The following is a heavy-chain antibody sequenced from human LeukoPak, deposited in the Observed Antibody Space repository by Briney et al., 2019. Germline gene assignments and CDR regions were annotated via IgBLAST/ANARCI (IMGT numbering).Heavy chain of an antibody. J-gene: IGHJ4*02. CDR3: AKDRPNYYHSDGSYYKRNGDY. CDR2: IIPIFGTA. CDR1: GGTFSSYA. V-gene: IGHV1-69*05. D-gene: IGHD3-22*01. Sequence: SVKVSCKASGGTFSSYAISWVRQAPGQGLEWMGRIIPIFGTANYAQKFQGRVTITTDESTSTAYMELSSLRSEDTAVYYCAKDRPNYYHSDGSYYKRNGDYWGQGTLVTVSS.